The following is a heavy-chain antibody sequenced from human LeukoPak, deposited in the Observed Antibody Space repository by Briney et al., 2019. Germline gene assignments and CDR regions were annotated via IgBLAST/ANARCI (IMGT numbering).Heavy chain of an antibody. J-gene: IGHJ3*02. V-gene: IGHV3-53*01. CDR2: IYSGGNT. CDR3: EKDLSLTYYDSSGYPTRGAFDI. D-gene: IGHD3-22*01. CDR1: GFTVSSNY. Sequence: GGSLRLSCAASGFTVSSNYMSWVRQAPGKGLEWDSIIYSGGNTYYSDSVKGRFTISRDNSKNTLYLQMNSLRAEDTAVYYCEKDLSLTYYDSSGYPTRGAFDIWGQGTMVTVSS.